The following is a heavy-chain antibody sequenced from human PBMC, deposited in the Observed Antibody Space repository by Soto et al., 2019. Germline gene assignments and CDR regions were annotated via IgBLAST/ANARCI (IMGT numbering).Heavy chain of an antibody. J-gene: IGHJ4*02. V-gene: IGHV2-5*01. Sequence: GSGPTQVNPTQTLTLTCTFSGFSLSGGGVGVGWIRQPPGKALEWVALIYWNDDKRYSPSLKSRLTITKDTSKNQVVLTMTSMDSVDTATYYCAHRSGASVLDYWGQGIMVTVSS. D-gene: IGHD4-17*01. CDR2: IYWNDDK. CDR3: AHRSGASVLDY. CDR1: GFSLSGGGVG.